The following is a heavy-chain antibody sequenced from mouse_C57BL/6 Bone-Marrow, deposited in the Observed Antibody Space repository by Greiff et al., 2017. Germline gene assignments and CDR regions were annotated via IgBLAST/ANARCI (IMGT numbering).Heavy chain of an antibody. J-gene: IGHJ2*01. Sequence: VQLQQSGAELAKPGASVQLSCKASGYTFPSYWMHWVKQRPGQGLEWIGYINPSSGYTKYNQKFKDKATLTADKSSSTAYMQLSSLTYEDSAVYYCARDWALYYFDYWGQGTTLTVSS. V-gene: IGHV1-7*01. D-gene: IGHD4-1*01. CDR3: ARDWALYYFDY. CDR1: GYTFPSYW. CDR2: INPSSGYT.